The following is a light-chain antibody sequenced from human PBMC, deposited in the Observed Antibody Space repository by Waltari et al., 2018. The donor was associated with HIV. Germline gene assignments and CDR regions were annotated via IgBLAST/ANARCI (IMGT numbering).Light chain of an antibody. V-gene: IGKV1-5*03. CDR1: QSVSTW. J-gene: IGKJ2*01. Sequence: IQLTQSPSTLSASVGDRVTITCRASQSVSTWLSWYQQKPGKAPKLIIYTESSLENGVPVRFSGSGSGTAFTLTISSLQPDDFATYYCQQYDVFSTFGQGTRLDIK. CDR2: TES. CDR3: QQYDVFST.